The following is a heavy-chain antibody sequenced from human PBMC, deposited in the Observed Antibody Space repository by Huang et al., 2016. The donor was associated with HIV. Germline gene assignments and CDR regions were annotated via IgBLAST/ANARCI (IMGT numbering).Heavy chain of an antibody. V-gene: IGHV5-51*01. D-gene: IGHD5-18*01. CDR2: IYPRDSET. J-gene: IGHJ4*02. Sequence: EVLLVQSGAELKEPGESLKISCKASGYGFSSYWIGWVRQKPGKGLEGIGIIYPRDSETKYSPSFDGQVTISAEKSTRTAYLQWESLKAPDTAIYFCARQVDGFRSHFDFWGQGTLVSVSS. CDR3: ARQVDGFRSHFDF. CDR1: GYGFSSYW.